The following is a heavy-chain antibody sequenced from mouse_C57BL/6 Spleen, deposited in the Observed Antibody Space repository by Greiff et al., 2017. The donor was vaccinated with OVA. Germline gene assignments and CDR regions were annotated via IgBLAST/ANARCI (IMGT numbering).Heavy chain of an antibody. J-gene: IGHJ2*01. CDR1: GYTFTDYY. V-gene: IGHV1-26*01. CDR3: GYGHYFDY. CDR2: INPNNGGT. Sequence: VQLQQSGPELVKPGASVKISCKASGYTFTDYYMNWVKQSHGKSLEWIGDINPNNGGTSYNQKFKGKATLTVDKSSSTAYMELRSLTSEDSAVYYCGYGHYFDYWGQGTTLTVSS. D-gene: IGHD1-1*01.